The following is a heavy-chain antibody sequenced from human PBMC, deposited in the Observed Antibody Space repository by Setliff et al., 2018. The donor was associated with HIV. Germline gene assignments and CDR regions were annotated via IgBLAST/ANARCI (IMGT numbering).Heavy chain of an antibody. D-gene: IGHD2-21*01. CDR1: GYRFIGHY. J-gene: IGHJ4*01. Sequence: GSVKVSCKTSGYRFIGHYLHWVRLAPGQGPEWVGWINPETGDPNYAQKFRGRVLMTRDTSITTAFLHVAKLTSDDTAIYYCATGIPSDLDYWGQGTLVTVSS. V-gene: IGHV1-2*02. CDR2: INPETGDP. CDR3: ATGIPSDLDY.